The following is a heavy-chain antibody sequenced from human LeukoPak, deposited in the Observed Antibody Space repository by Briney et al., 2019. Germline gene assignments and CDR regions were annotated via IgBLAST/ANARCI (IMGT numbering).Heavy chain of an antibody. CDR3: AKDLRTLLVGSSPGESD. D-gene: IGHD6-6*01. CDR2: ISGSGGST. Sequence: GGSLRPSCAASGFTFSSYAMSWVRQAPGKGLEWVSAISGSGGSTYYADSVKGRFTISRDNSKNTLYLQMNSLRAEDTAVYYCAKDLRTLLVGSSPGESDGGQGTLVTVSS. J-gene: IGHJ4*02. CDR1: GFTFSSYA. V-gene: IGHV3-23*01.